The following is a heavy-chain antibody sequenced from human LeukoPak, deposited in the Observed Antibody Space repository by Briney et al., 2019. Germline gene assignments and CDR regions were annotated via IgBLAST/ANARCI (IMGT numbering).Heavy chain of an antibody. CDR2: ISSSSYI. D-gene: IGHD5-12*01. CDR3: AIMATIAGVDH. J-gene: IGHJ4*02. CDR1: GFTFSSYS. Sequence: GGSLRLSCAASGFTFSSYSMNWVRQAPGKGLEWVSSISSSSYIYYADSVKGRFTISRDNAKNSLYLQMNSLRAEDTAVYYCAIMATIAGVDHWGQGTLVTVSS. V-gene: IGHV3-21*01.